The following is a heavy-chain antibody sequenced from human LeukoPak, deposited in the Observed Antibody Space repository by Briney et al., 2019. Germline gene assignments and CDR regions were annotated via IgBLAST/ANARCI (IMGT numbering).Heavy chain of an antibody. Sequence: GGSLRLSCTGSGFTFGDYGMSWVRQAPGKGLEWVGFIRSKAYGGTTEYAASVKGRFTISRDDSKSIAYLQMNSLKTEDTAVYYCTRGDYYDSSGYYFLFDYWGQGTLVTVSS. D-gene: IGHD3-22*01. CDR2: IRSKAYGGTT. CDR3: TRGDYYDSSGYYFLFDY. V-gene: IGHV3-49*04. J-gene: IGHJ4*02. CDR1: GFTFGDYG.